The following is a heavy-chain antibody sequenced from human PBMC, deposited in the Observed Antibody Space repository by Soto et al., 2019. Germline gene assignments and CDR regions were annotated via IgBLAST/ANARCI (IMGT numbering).Heavy chain of an antibody. V-gene: IGHV2-5*02. Sequence: QITLKESSPTLVKPTQTLTLTCSFSGFSLYTGGVGVGWIRQPPVKALEWLALLYWDDTRRYNPSLKNTLTIAKDTSEDQVGLTVTDMGPVDTGTYFCAHYTTDTYFDVWGKGATVTVSS. J-gene: IGHJ6*04. D-gene: IGHD1-1*01. CDR2: LYWDDTR. CDR1: GFSLYTGGVG. CDR3: AHYTTDTYFDV.